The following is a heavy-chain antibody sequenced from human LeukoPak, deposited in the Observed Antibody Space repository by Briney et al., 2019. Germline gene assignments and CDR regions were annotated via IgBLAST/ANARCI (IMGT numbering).Heavy chain of an antibody. D-gene: IGHD1-26*01. V-gene: IGHV4-31*03. CDR3: ARGGDTFRDY. J-gene: IGHJ4*02. CDR2: IYYSGST. CDR1: GGSLSSGGYY. Sequence: SQTLSLTCTVSGGSLSSGGYYWGWIRQPPGKGLEWIGYIYYSGSTYYNPSLKSRVTISVDTSKNQFSLKLSSVTAADTAVYYCARGGDTFRDYWGQGTLVTVSS.